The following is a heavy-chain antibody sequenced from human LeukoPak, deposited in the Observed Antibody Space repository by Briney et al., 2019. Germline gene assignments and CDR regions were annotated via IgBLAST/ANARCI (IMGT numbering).Heavy chain of an antibody. CDR2: INPNSGGT. J-gene: IGHJ3*02. Sequence: ASVKVSCKASGYTFTGYYMHWVRQAPGQGLEWMGRINPNSGGTNYAQKFQGRVTMTRDTSISTAYMELSRLRSDDTAVYYCARACKVGAGAFDIWGQGTMVTVSS. D-gene: IGHD1-26*01. CDR1: GYTFTGYY. CDR3: ARACKVGAGAFDI. V-gene: IGHV1-2*06.